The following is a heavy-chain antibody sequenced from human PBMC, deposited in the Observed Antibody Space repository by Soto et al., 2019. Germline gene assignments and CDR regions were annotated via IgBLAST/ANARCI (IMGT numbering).Heavy chain of an antibody. J-gene: IGHJ4*02. CDR1: GFNFDDHA. CDR2: ISANGAFD. D-gene: IGHD1-20*01. V-gene: IGHV3-9*01. CDR3: TRDIFRTITTIDY. Sequence: EVQLVESGGGLIEPGRSLRLSCAASGFNFDDHAMNWVRLAPGKGLEWVSGISANGAFDGYANSARGRFTISRDNAKNSLFLQMNSLRREDTAVYYCTRDIFRTITTIDYWGQGTLVTVSS.